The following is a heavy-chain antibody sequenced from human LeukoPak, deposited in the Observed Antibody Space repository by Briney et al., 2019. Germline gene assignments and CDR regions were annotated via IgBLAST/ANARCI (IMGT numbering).Heavy chain of an antibody. CDR3: VREEDGDYVGAFDV. J-gene: IGHJ3*01. Sequence: GGSLKLSCAASGFIFGRHWMHWVRQAPGKGLVWVPRINHDGDSTNYADSVTGRFTISRDNAKNTLYLEMNSLTGEDTAVYYCVREEDGDYVGAFDVWGQGTMVTVSS. CDR1: GFIFGRHW. CDR2: INHDGDST. D-gene: IGHD3-16*01. V-gene: IGHV3-74*01.